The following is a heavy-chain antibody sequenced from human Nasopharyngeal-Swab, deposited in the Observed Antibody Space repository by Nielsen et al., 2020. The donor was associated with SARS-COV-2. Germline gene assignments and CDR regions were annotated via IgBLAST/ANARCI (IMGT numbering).Heavy chain of an antibody. V-gene: IGHV3-30-3*01. D-gene: IGHD3-16*01. CDR2: ISYDGSNK. CDR1: GFTFSSYA. CDR3: AEDWASYGMDV. Sequence: GGSLRLSCAASGFTFSSYAMHWVRQAPGKGLEWVAVISYDGSNKYYADSVKGRFTISRDNSKNTLYLQMNSLRAEDTAVYYCAEDWASYGMDVWGQGTTVTVSS. J-gene: IGHJ6*02.